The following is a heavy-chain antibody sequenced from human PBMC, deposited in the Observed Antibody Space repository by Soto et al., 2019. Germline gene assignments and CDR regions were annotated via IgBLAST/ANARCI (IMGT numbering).Heavy chain of an antibody. CDR3: ARSDSXXWDPTPGYYYYGMDV. CDR2: IIPIFGTA. V-gene: IGHV1-69*06. D-gene: IGHD6-13*01. J-gene: IGHJ6*02. CDR1: GGTFSSYA. Sequence: QVQLVQSGAEVKKPGSSVKVSCKASGGTFSSYAISWVRQAPGQGLEWMGGIIPIFGTANYAQKFQGRVTITADKSTSTAYMELSSLRSEDTAVYYCARSDSXXWDPTPGYYYYGMDVWGQGTTVTVSS.